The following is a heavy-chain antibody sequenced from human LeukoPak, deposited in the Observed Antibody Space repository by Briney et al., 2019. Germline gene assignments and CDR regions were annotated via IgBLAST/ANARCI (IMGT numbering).Heavy chain of an antibody. J-gene: IGHJ4*02. CDR2: ICGRGGST. V-gene: IGHV3-23*01. D-gene: IGHD2-8*01. Sequence: GGSLRLSCAASGFTFSSYAVSWVRQAPGKGLEWVSSICGRGGSTYSADSVKGRFTISRDNSKNTLYLQMNSLRAEDTALYYCAKDRSCTNDICHGDFDYWGQGTLVTVSS. CDR3: AKDRSCTNDICHGDFDY. CDR1: GFTFSSYA.